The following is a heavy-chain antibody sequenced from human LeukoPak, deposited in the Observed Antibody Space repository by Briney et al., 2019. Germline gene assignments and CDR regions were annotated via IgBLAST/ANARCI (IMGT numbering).Heavy chain of an antibody. J-gene: IGHJ6*03. CDR3: ARAITMVRGVIMRYYYYYYYMDV. V-gene: IGHV3-7*01. CDR1: GFTFSSYW. CDR2: IKQDGSEK. Sequence: GGSLRLSCAASGFTFSSYWMSWVRQAPGKGLEWVANIKQDGSEKYYVDSVKGRFTISRDNAKNSLYLQMNSLRAEDTAVYYCARAITMVRGVIMRYYYYYYYMDVWGKGTTVTISS. D-gene: IGHD3-10*01.